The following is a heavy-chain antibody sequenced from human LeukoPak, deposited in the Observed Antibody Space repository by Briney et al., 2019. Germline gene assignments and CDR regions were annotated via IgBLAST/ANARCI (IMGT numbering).Heavy chain of an antibody. Sequence: ASVKVSCKASGYCFNNYGFIWVRQAPGQGLEWMGWISAGNGNTKYSQKFQGRVTITRDTSASTAYMELSSLRSEDTAVYYCARGGLISTVTSSVVGYWGQGTLVTVSS. CDR3: ARGGLISTVTSSVVGY. J-gene: IGHJ4*02. D-gene: IGHD4-17*01. CDR2: ISAGNGNT. CDR1: GYCFNNYG. V-gene: IGHV1-3*01.